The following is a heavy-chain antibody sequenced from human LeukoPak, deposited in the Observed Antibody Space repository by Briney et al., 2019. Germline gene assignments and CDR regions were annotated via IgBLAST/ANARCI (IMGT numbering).Heavy chain of an antibody. CDR1: GFTFSSYG. CDR3: ARGREPVCVLLWLGENPPFIDY. Sequence: KTGGSLRLSCAASGFTFSSYGMHWVRQAPGKGLEWVAFIRYDGSNKYYADSVRGRFTISRDNAKHSLDVQMNVLRAEDTAVYYDARGREPVCVLLWLGENPPFIDYCGQGTLVTVSS. CDR2: IRYDGSNK. V-gene: IGHV3-30*02. D-gene: IGHD3-10*01. J-gene: IGHJ4*02.